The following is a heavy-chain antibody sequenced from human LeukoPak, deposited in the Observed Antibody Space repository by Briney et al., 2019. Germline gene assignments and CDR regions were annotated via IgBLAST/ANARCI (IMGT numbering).Heavy chain of an antibody. CDR2: ISYDGTNK. CDR1: GFTFSNYA. V-gene: IGHV3-30*18. J-gene: IGHJ6*02. Sequence: GGSLRLSCAASGFTFSNYAMHWVRQAPGKGLEWVAVISYDGTNKYYPDSVKGRFTISRDNSYNTLYLQVDSLTAEDTAVYYCAKESTTYYYYGMHVWGQGTTVTVSS. D-gene: IGHD2/OR15-2a*01. CDR3: AKESTTYYYYGMHV.